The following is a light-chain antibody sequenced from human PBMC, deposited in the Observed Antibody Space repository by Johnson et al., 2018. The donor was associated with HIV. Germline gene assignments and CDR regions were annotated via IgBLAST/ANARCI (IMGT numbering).Light chain of an antibody. Sequence: QPVLTQPPSVSAAPGQKVTISCSGSSSNIGNNYVSWYQQLPGTAPKLLIYDNNKRPSGIPDRFSGSKSGTSATLGITGLQTGDKADYYCGTWDSRLIAYVFGTGTKVPVL. CDR1: SSNIGNNY. CDR3: GTWDSRLIAYV. CDR2: DNN. J-gene: IGLJ1*01. V-gene: IGLV1-51*01.